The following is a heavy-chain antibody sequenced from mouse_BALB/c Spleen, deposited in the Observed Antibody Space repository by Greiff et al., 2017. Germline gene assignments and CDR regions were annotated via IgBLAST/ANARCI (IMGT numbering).Heavy chain of an antibody. Sequence: EVKLMESGGGLVQPGGSRKLSCAASGFTFSSFGMHWVRQAPEKGLEWVAYISSGSSTIYYADTVKGRFTISRDNPKNTLFLQMTSLRSEDTAMYYCARSPGKSYAMDYWGQGTSVTVSS. CDR1: GFTFSSFG. V-gene: IGHV5-17*02. CDR2: ISSGSSTI. CDR3: ARSPGKSYAMDY. D-gene: IGHD1-1*01. J-gene: IGHJ4*01.